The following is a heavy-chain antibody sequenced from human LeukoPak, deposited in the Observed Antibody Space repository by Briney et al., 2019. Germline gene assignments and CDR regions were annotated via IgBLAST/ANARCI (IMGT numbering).Heavy chain of an antibody. CDR1: GGSISSSSYY. D-gene: IGHD3-10*01. Sequence: SETLSLTCTVSGGSISSSSYYWGWIRQPPGKGLEWIGSIYYSGSTYYNPSLKSRVTISVDTSKNQFSLKLSSVTAADTAVYYCARDLMGGSGSYYYLDYWGQGTLVTVSS. CDR2: IYYSGST. V-gene: IGHV4-39*07. CDR3: ARDLMGGSGSYYYLDY. J-gene: IGHJ4*02.